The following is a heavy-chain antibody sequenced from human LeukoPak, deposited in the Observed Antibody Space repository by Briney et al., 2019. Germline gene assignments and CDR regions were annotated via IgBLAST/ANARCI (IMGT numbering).Heavy chain of an antibody. D-gene: IGHD5-18*01. J-gene: IGHJ4*02. CDR2: ISGSSSTI. Sequence: GGSLRLSCAASGFTFSSYSMNWVRQAPGKGLEWISYISGSSSTIYYADSVKGRFTISRDNAKNSLYLQMSSLRAEDTAVYYCARDRSYGSFNYWGQGTLVTVSS. CDR1: GFTFSSYS. CDR3: ARDRSYGSFNY. V-gene: IGHV3-48*04.